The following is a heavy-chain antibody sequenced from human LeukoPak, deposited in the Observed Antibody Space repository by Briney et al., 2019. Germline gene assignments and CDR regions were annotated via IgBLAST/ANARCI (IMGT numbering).Heavy chain of an antibody. CDR3: AKASEGQWLVQGY. V-gene: IGHV3-30-3*01. J-gene: IGHJ4*02. CDR1: GFTFTDYP. Sequence: GGSLRLSCAASGFTFTDYPIHWVRQAPGKGLEWVAVISYDGGNKYYADSVKGRFTISRDNSRNTLYLQMSNLRAEDTAMYYCAKASEGQWLVQGYWGQGTLVSVSA. D-gene: IGHD6-19*01. CDR2: ISYDGGNK.